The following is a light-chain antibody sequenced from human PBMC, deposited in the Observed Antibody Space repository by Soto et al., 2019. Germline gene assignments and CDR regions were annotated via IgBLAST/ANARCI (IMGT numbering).Light chain of an antibody. CDR1: QNISKY. CDR2: DAS. J-gene: IGKJ2*01. V-gene: IGKV1-33*01. Sequence: EIQMTQSPSSLTASVGDRVTITCQTSQNISKYLLWYQQSPGKAPNLLISDASNLEAGVPSRFSGRGSGTHFTLTISSLQPEDIGRYYCHQYDDLPYTFGQGTSLQIK. CDR3: HQYDDLPYT.